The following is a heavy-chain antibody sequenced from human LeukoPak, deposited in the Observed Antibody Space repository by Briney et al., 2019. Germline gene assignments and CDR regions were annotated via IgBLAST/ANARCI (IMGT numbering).Heavy chain of an antibody. Sequence: GSLRLSCAASGFTFSDYYMSWLRQPPGKGLEWIGYIYYSGSTNYNPSLKSRVTISVDTSKNQFSLKLSSVTAADTAVYYCAGLYCTNGVCLFDYWGQGTLVTVSS. V-gene: IGHV4-59*01. CDR1: GFTFSDYY. CDR2: IYYSGST. J-gene: IGHJ4*02. D-gene: IGHD2-8*01. CDR3: AGLYCTNGVCLFDY.